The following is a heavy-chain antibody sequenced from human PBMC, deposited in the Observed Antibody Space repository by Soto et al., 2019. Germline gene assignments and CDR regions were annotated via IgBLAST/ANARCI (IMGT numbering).Heavy chain of an antibody. D-gene: IGHD2-15*01. CDR3: AKTPLRVGPIDY. CDR1: GFIFSNYV. Sequence: DVQLLDSGGGLVQPGGSLRLSCAASGFIFSNYVMSWVRQTPGKGLEWVSGISGRGDNTYYADSVKGRFTVSRDNSKNTRYLQMDSLRAEDTAVYYCAKTPLRVGPIDYWGQGTLVTVSS. V-gene: IGHV3-23*01. J-gene: IGHJ4*02. CDR2: ISGRGDNT.